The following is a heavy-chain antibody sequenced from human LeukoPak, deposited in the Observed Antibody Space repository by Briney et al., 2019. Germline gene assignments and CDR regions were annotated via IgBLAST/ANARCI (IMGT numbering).Heavy chain of an antibody. V-gene: IGHV1-69*04. CDR1: GGTFSSYT. D-gene: IGHD3-3*01. CDR3: ARDPTIFGVVTWFDP. Sequence: ASVKVSCKASGGTFSSYTISWVRQAPGQGLEWMGRIIPILGIANYAQKLQGRVTMTTDTSTSTAYMELRSLRSDDTAVYYCARDPTIFGVVTWFDPWGQGTLVTVSS. J-gene: IGHJ5*02. CDR2: IIPILGIA.